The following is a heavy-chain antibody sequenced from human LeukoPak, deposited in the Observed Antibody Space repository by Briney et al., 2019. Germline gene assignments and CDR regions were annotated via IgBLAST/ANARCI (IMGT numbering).Heavy chain of an antibody. CDR2: INPNSGGT. CDR1: GYTFTGYY. Sequence: ASVKVSCKASGYTFTGYYMHWVRQAPGQGLEWMGWINPNSGGTNYAQKFQGRVTMTRDTSISTAYMELSRLRSDGTALYYCARGLTVTTPIDAFDIWGQGTMVTVSS. CDR3: ARGLTVTTPIDAFDI. J-gene: IGHJ3*02. V-gene: IGHV1-2*02. D-gene: IGHD4-11*01.